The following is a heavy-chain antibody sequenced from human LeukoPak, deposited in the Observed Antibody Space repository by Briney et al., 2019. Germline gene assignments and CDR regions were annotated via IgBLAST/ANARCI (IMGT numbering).Heavy chain of an antibody. J-gene: IGHJ5*02. CDR3: AREGVSLGWNWFDP. V-gene: IGHV3-21*01. D-gene: IGHD3-16*01. CDR1: GFTFSSYS. Sequence: GGALRLSCPASGFTFSSYSMNWVRQAPGKGLEWVASISSSSSYIYYADSVKGRFTISRDNAKNSLYLQMNSLRAEDTAVYYCAREGVSLGWNWFDPWGQGTLVTVSS. CDR2: ISSSSSYI.